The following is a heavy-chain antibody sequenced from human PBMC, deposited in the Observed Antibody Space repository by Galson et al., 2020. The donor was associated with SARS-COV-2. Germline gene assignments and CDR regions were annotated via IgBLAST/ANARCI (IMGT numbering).Heavy chain of an antibody. CDR1: GFTFSSYS. Sequence: GESLKISCAASGFTFSSYSMNWVRQAPGKGLEWVSSISSSSSYIYYADSVKGRFTISRDNAKNSLYLQMNSLRAEDTAVYYCASNSGSYPGVYYYYGMDVWGQGTTVTVSS. J-gene: IGHJ6*02. CDR3: ASNSGSYPGVYYYYGMDV. D-gene: IGHD1-26*01. V-gene: IGHV3-21*01. CDR2: ISSSSSYI.